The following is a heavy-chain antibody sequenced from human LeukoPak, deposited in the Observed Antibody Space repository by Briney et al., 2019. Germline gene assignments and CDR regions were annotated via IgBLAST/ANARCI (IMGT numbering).Heavy chain of an antibody. J-gene: IGHJ6*04. CDR2: IKQDGSEK. CDR3: AELGITMIGGV. CDR1: GFTFSSYW. V-gene: IGHV3-7*01. D-gene: IGHD3-10*02. Sequence: GGSLRLSCAASGFTFSSYWMSWVRQAPGKGLEWVANIKQDGSEKYYVDSVKGRFTISRDNAKNSMYVQMNSLRAEDTAVYYCAELGITMIGGVWGKGTTVTISS.